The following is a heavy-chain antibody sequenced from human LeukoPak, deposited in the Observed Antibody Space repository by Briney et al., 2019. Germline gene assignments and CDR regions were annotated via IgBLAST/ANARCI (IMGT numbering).Heavy chain of an antibody. V-gene: IGHV4-59*08. CDR1: GDSINNYY. CDR3: ARLSSGSNPPFDY. CDR2: IYYTGST. J-gene: IGHJ4*02. Sequence: SETLSLTCTVSGDSINNYYWSWVRQTPGKGLECIGYIYYTGSTNYNPSLKGRITMSVDTSTNQFSLKLSSVTAADTAVYYCARLSSGSNPPFDYWGQGTLVTVSS. D-gene: IGHD3-22*01.